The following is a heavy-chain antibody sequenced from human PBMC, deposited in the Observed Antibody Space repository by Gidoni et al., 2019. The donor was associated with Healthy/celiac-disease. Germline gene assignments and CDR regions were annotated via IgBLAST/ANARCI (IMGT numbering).Heavy chain of an antibody. CDR3: ARDVYCSSTSCYGFELVD. CDR2: ISAYNGNT. Sequence: QVQLVQSGAEVKKPGASVKVSCKASGYTFTSYGISWVRQAPGQGLEWMGWISAYNGNTNYAQKLQGRVTMTTDTSTSTAYMELRSLRSDDTAVYYCARDVYCSSTSCYGFELVDWGQGTLVTVSS. D-gene: IGHD2-2*01. V-gene: IGHV1-18*01. J-gene: IGHJ4*02. CDR1: GYTFTSYG.